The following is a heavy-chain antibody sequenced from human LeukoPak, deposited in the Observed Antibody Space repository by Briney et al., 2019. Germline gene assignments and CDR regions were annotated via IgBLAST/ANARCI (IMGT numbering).Heavy chain of an antibody. J-gene: IGHJ4*02. V-gene: IGHV4-59*11. D-gene: IGHD2-15*01. CDR2: IYYSGST. CDR1: GGSISSHY. Sequence: SETLSLTCTVSGGSISSHYWSWIRQPPGKGLEWIGYIYYSGSTNYNPSLKSRVTVSIDTSKNQFSLKLSSVTAADTAVYYCARQYCSSGSCYPLFDYWGQGTLVTVSS. CDR3: ARQYCSSGSCYPLFDY.